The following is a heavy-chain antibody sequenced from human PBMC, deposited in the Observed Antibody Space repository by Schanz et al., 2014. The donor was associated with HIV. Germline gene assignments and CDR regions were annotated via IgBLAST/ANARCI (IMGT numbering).Heavy chain of an antibody. J-gene: IGHJ5*01. CDR2: MNPNSGST. D-gene: IGHD5-12*01. CDR3: AREPNYSGFDS. CDR1: GYTLNGYY. V-gene: IGHV1-2*02. Sequence: QVQLVQSGAEVKKPGASVKVSCKASGYTLNGYYMHWVRQAPGQGLEWMGWMNPNSGSTGYAQKFQGRVTMTRDTSISTAYLELSRLRSDDTAVYYCAREPNYSGFDSWGHGTLVTVSS.